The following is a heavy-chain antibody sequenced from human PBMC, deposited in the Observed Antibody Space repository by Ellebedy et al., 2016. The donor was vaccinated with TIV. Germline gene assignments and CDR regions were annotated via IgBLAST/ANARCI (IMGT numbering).Heavy chain of an antibody. CDR2: INTNTGNP. J-gene: IGHJ4*02. V-gene: IGHV7-4-1*02. CDR3: AREEGYSSGWFFDS. Sequence: ASVKVSCKASGYTFTKYVLSWVRQAPGQGLEWMGWINTNTGNPTFAQGFTGRFVFSLDTSVSTAYLQINSLKAEDTAVYYCAREEGYSSGWFFDSWGQGTLVTVSS. D-gene: IGHD6-19*01. CDR1: GYTFTKYV.